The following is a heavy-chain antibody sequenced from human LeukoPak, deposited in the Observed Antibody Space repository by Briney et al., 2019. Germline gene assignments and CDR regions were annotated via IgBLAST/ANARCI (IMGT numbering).Heavy chain of an antibody. CDR1: GFTFSSYA. Sequence: PGGSLRLSCAASGFTFSSYAMSWVRQAPGKGLEWVSAISGSGGSTYYADSVKGRFTISRDNAKNSLYLQMNSLRAEDTAVYYCARDNLYAGGSIDYWGQGTLVTVSS. V-gene: IGHV3-23*01. D-gene: IGHD3-16*01. CDR2: ISGSGGST. J-gene: IGHJ4*02. CDR3: ARDNLYAGGSIDY.